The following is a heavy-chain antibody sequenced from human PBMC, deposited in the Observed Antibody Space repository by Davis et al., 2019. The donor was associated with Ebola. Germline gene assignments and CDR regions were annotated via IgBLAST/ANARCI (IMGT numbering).Heavy chain of an antibody. V-gene: IGHV3-7*03. Sequence: GESLKISCAASGFTFSSYWMSWVRQAPGKGLEWVANIKQDGSEKYYVDSVKGRFTISRDNAKNSLYLQMNSLRAEDTAVYYCARNEGTYYDFWSGYPPGWYFDLWGRGTLVTVSS. CDR1: GFTFSSYW. CDR3: ARNEGTYYDFWSGYPPGWYFDL. D-gene: IGHD3-3*01. J-gene: IGHJ2*01. CDR2: IKQDGSEK.